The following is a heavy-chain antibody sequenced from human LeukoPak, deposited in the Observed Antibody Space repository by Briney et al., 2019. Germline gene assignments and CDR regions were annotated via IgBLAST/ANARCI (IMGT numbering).Heavy chain of an antibody. CDR1: GYTFTSYD. V-gene: IGHV1-8*01. D-gene: IGHD4-17*01. CDR2: MNPNSGNT. Sequence: ASVKVSCKASGYTFTSYDINWVRQATGQGLEWMGWMNPNSGNTGYAQKFQGRVTMTRHTSISTAYMELSSLRSEDTAVYYCARGRDGDYDGNWYYYYGMDVWGQGTTVTVSS. CDR3: ARGRDGDYDGNWYYYYGMDV. J-gene: IGHJ6*02.